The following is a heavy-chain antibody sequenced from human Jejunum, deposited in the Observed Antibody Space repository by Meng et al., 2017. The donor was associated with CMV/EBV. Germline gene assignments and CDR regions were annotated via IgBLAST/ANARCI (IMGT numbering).Heavy chain of an antibody. V-gene: IGHV1-69*05. J-gene: IGHJ6*02. Sequence: IIWQRQDPGQGREWMRGIIHVFNKTNDAQKFKGRLTSSRDGATSTVYMELDGLRYDDTGVYYCARDRGLMANYGIKSSYGMDVWGQGTTVTVS. D-gene: IGHD2-8*01. CDR2: IIHVFNKT. CDR3: ARDRGLMANYGIKSSYGMDV.